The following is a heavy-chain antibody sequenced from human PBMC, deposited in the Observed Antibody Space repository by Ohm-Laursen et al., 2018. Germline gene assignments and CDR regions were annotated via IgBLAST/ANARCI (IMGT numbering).Heavy chain of an antibody. Sequence: TLSLTCNVSGISISSGDDYWTWIRQHPGKGLEWIGHIYYNGRVYDNPSLKGRVTMSVDTSKNQFSLNLSSVTAADTAVYYCAGRGYWGQGTLVTVSS. J-gene: IGHJ4*02. D-gene: IGHD1-26*01. V-gene: IGHV4-31*03. CDR2: IYYNGRV. CDR1: GISISSGDDY. CDR3: AGRGY.